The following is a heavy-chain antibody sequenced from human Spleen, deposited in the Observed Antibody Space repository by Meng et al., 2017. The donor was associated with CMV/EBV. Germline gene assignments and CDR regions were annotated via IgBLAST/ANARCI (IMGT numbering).Heavy chain of an antibody. V-gene: IGHV3-21*01. Sequence: ASRFSFNYYSMNWVRQAPGKGLEWVSSISSSSSYIYYADSVKGRFTISRDDAKNSLYLQMNSLRAEDTAVYYCAREWSSSSGNYFDYWGQGTLVTVSS. D-gene: IGHD6-6*01. CDR2: ISSSSSYI. J-gene: IGHJ4*02. CDR1: RFSFNYYS. CDR3: AREWSSSSGNYFDY.